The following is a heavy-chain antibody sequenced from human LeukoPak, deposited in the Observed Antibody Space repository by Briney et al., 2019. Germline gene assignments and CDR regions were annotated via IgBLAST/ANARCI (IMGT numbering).Heavy chain of an antibody. CDR2: IISDGSST. CDR1: GFTFNRFW. V-gene: IGHV3-74*01. Sequence: GGSLRLSCAASGFTFNRFWMHWVRQAPGKGLVWVSRIISDGSSTNYADSVKGRFTISRDNAKNTLYSQMNSLRAEDTALYYCAREDVDITVATSGAFDIWGQGTMVTVFS. J-gene: IGHJ3*02. D-gene: IGHD6-19*01. CDR3: AREDVDITVATSGAFDI.